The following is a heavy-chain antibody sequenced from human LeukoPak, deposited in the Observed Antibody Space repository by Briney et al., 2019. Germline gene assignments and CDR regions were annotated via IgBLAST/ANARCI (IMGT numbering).Heavy chain of an antibody. CDR3: AKGVYGSRSTSLADV. CDR1: GFTFSSYW. CDR2: IKQDGSEK. J-gene: IGHJ4*02. Sequence: GGSLRLSCAASGFTFSSYWMSWVRQAPGKGLEWVANIKQDGSEKYYVDSVKGRFTISRDNAKNSLYLQMNSLRAEDTAVYYCAKGVYGSRSTSLADVWGQGTLVTVSS. D-gene: IGHD3-10*01. V-gene: IGHV3-7*01.